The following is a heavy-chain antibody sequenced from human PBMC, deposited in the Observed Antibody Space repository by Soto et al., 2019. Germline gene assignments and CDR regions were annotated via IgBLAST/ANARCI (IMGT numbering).Heavy chain of an antibody. V-gene: IGHV4-30-4*01. D-gene: IGHD2-8*02. J-gene: IGHJ4*02. Sequence: PSETLSLTCTVSGGSISSADYYWSWIRQPPGKGLEWIGYIYYTGSAYYNPSLKSRVTMSVDTSKNQFSLNVTSVTAADTAVYYCARDKLTGLFDYWGQGTLVTVSS. CDR1: GGSISSADYY. CDR3: ARDKLTGLFDY. CDR2: IYYTGSA.